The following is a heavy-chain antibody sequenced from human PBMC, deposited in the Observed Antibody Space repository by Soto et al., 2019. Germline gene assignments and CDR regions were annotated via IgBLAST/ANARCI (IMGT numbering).Heavy chain of an antibody. CDR1: GGTFSSYA. CDR3: ARDQSMITFGGVIAPYYYYYGMDV. V-gene: IGHV1-69*13. Sequence: SVKVSCKASGGTFSSYAISWVRQAPGQGLEWMGGIIPIFGTANYAQKFQGRVTITADESTSTAYMELSSLRSEDTVVYYCARDQSMITFGGVIAPYYYYYGMDVWGQGTTVTVSS. CDR2: IIPIFGTA. D-gene: IGHD3-16*02. J-gene: IGHJ6*02.